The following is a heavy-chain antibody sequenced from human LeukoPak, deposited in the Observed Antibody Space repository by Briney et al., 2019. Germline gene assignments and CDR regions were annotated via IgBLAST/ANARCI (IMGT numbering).Heavy chain of an antibody. D-gene: IGHD5-24*01. CDR2: IYYSGST. CDR1: GGSISSSSYY. Sequence: PSETLSLTCTVSGGSISSSSYYWGWIRQPPGKGLEWIGSIYYSGSTYYNPSLKSRVTISVDTSKNQFSLKLSSVTAADTAVYYCASTDGYNSGAFDIWGQGTMVTVSS. V-gene: IGHV4-39*07. CDR3: ASTDGYNSGAFDI. J-gene: IGHJ3*02.